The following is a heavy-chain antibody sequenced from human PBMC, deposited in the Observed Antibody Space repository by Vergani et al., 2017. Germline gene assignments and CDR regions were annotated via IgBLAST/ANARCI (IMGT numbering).Heavy chain of an antibody. Sequence: QLVESGGGWVQPGGSLRLSCVVSGFDFSSYLMNWVRQAPGKGQEWVSFVSTGTKSQSYAESVKGRFTISRDSAKNSLYLQMDSLRAEDTAVYYCAREYSSTSGRAFDFWGQGTKVTVSS. CDR2: VSTGTKSQ. J-gene: IGHJ3*01. CDR1: GFDFSSYL. D-gene: IGHD2-2*01. CDR3: AREYSSTSGRAFDF. V-gene: IGHV3-48*01.